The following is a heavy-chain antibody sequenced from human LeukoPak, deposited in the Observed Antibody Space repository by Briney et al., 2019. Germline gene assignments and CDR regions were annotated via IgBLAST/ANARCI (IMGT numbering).Heavy chain of an antibody. CDR2: INPSGGST. CDR3: ARDLTVDIVATTPGNY. CDR1: GYTFTSYY. J-gene: IGHJ4*02. Sequence: GASVKVSCKASGYTFTSYYMHRVRQAPGQGLEWMGIINPSGGSTSYAQKFQGRVTMTRDTSTSTVYMELSSLRSEDTAVYYCARDLTVDIVATTPGNYWGQGTLVTVSS. D-gene: IGHD5-12*01. V-gene: IGHV1-46*01.